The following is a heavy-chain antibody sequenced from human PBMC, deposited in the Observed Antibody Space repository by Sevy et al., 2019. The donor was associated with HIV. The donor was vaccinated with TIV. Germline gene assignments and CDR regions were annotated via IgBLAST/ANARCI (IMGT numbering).Heavy chain of an antibody. CDR1: GGSITSHY. D-gene: IGHD5-18*01. V-gene: IGHV4-59*08. CDR3: ARHLSGYSYGYVDY. Sequence: SETLSLTCTVSGGSITSHYWSWIRQPPGKGLEWIGYISYSGSTNYNPSLMSRVTISVDTSENQFSLKLSSVTAADTAVYYCARHLSGYSYGYVDYWGQGTLVTVSS. CDR2: ISYSGST. J-gene: IGHJ4*02.